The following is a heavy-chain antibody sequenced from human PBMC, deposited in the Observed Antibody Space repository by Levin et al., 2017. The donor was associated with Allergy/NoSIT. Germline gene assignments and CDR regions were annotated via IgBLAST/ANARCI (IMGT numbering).Heavy chain of an antibody. V-gene: IGHV7-4-1*02. J-gene: IGHJ6*02. Sequence: GASVKVSCTASGYTFTSFSMNWVRQAPGQGLEWMGWINTNTGKPAYAQGFTGRFVFSLDTSVSTAYLQISSLKAEDTAVFYCARGGGREPTSSYYDGMDVWGQGTTVTVSS. CDR1: GYTFTSFS. CDR3: ARGGGREPTSSYYDGMDV. D-gene: IGHD3-16*01. CDR2: INTNTGKP.